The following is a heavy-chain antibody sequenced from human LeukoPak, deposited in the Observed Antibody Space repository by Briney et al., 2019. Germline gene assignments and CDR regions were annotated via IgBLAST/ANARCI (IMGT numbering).Heavy chain of an antibody. V-gene: IGHV4-59*08. J-gene: IGHJ4*02. CDR1: GGSISSYY. Sequence: SETLSLTCAVSGGSISSYYWSWIRQPPGKGLEWIGYIYYSGSTNYNPSLKSRVTISVDTSKNQFSLKLSSVTAADTAVYYCARRSVYSGYFDYWGQGTLVAVSS. CDR3: ARRSVYSGYFDY. CDR2: IYYSGST. D-gene: IGHD4-23*01.